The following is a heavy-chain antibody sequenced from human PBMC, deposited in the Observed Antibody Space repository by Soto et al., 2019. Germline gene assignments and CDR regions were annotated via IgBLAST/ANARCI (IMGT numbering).Heavy chain of an antibody. Sequence: GSLRLSCATSGFTFRFYDMHWVRQAPGKGLEWLAVISRDGNNKDYGDSVKGRFTISRDNSKNTLFLQMNSLRDEDSAVYYCAKDASTPISPTAQEAGGLGHWGRRTLVTVSS. J-gene: IGHJ4*02. CDR2: ISRDGNNK. CDR1: GFTFRFYD. CDR3: AKDASTPISPTAQEAGGLGH. V-gene: IGHV3-30*18. D-gene: IGHD4-4*01.